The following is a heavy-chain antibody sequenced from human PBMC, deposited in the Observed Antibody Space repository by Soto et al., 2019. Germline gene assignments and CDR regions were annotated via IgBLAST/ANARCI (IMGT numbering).Heavy chain of an antibody. CDR2: IWYDGSNK. D-gene: IGHD5-18*01. V-gene: IGHV3-33*01. Sequence: QVQLVESGGGVVQPGGSLRLSCAASGFSFSSHGMHWVRQAPGKGLEWVAVIWYDGSNKYYGDSVKGRFSISRDNSKNTLYLQMSSLRAEDTAGYYCARGNGHSNGRIDYWGQGTLVTVS. J-gene: IGHJ4*02. CDR1: GFSFSSHG. CDR3: ARGNGHSNGRIDY.